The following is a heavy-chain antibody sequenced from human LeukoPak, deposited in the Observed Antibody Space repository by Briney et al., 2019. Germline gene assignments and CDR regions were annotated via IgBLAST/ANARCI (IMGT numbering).Heavy chain of an antibody. Sequence: SETLSLTCTVSGGSISSSSYYWGWIRQPSGKGLEWIGSIYYSGSTYYNPSLKSRVTISVDTSKNQFFLKLSSVTAADTAVYYCARHGTRQLTYYFDYWGQGTPVTVSS. CDR3: ARHGTRQLTYYFDY. CDR1: GGSISSSSYY. D-gene: IGHD1-1*01. V-gene: IGHV4-39*01. CDR2: IYYSGST. J-gene: IGHJ4*02.